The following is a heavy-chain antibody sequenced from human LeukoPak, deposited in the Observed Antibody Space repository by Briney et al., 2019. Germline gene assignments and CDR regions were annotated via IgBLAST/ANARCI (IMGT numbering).Heavy chain of an antibody. D-gene: IGHD1-1*01. CDR3: ARWLEPFDY. CDR1: GYSISSGYY. CDR2: IYHSGST. V-gene: IGHV4-38-2*02. J-gene: IGHJ4*02. Sequence: SETLSLTCTVSGYSISSGYYWGWIRQPPGKGLEWIGSIYHSGSTYYNPSLKSRVTISVDTSKNQFSLKLSSVTAADTAVYYCARWLEPFDYWGQGTPVTVSS.